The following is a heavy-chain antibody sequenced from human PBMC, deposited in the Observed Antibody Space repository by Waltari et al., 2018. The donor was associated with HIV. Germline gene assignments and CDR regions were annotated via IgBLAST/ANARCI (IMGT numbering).Heavy chain of an antibody. J-gene: IGHJ6*02. CDR1: GFTFSSSA. CDR2: ISDIGGST. CDR3: AKGDSQDYYYYGMDV. V-gene: IGHV3-23*01. D-gene: IGHD4-4*01. Sequence: EVQLLESGGGLVQPGGSLRLSCAASGFTFSSSAMTWVRQAPGKGLEWVSAISDIGGSTYYADSVKGRFTISRDNSKNTLYLQMKSLRTEDTAVFYCAKGDSQDYYYYGMDVWGQGTTVTVSS.